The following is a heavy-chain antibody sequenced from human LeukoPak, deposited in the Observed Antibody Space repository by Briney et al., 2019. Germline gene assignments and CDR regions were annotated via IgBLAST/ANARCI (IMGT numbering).Heavy chain of an antibody. CDR1: GFTFSDYG. D-gene: IGHD2-21*01. CDR2: IRNDGSNY. V-gene: IGHV3-30*02. CDR3: AKDGEWDIVVPTMNV. J-gene: IGHJ6*04. Sequence: PGGSLRLSCAASGFTFSDYGMHWVRQAPGKGLEWVAFIRNDGSNYYHADSVKGRFTISRDNSKNTLSLQMNSLRAEDTAVYYCAKDGEWDIVVPTMNVWGKGTTVTVSS.